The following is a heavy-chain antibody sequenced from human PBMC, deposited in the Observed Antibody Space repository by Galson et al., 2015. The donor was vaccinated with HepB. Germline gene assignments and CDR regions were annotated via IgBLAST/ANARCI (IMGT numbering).Heavy chain of an antibody. CDR2: ISSGGGTQ. V-gene: IGHV3-30*18. CDR1: GFTFSNHG. J-gene: IGHJ2*01. D-gene: IGHD2-8*01. CDR3: AKEIMVHAGDWYFDL. Sequence: SLRLSCAASGFTFSNHGIHWARQAPGKGLEWVAVISSGGGTQYLADSVRGRVTLSRDNPKNTVYLQMNSLGAEDAAVYYCAKEIMVHAGDWYFDLWGRGTLVTVSS.